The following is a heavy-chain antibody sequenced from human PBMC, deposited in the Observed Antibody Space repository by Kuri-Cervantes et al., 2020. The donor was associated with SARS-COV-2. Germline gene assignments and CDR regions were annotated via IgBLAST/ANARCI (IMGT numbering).Heavy chain of an antibody. CDR3: ARQAAMFRIVVVITPGYFDY. CDR2: IYYSGST. V-gene: IGHV4-39*01. CDR1: GGSISSSSYY. Sequence: SETLSLTCTVSGGSISSSSYYWGWIRQPPGKGLEWIGSIYYSGSTYYNPSLKSRVTISVDTSKNQFSLKLSSVTAADTAVYYCARQAAMFRIVVVITPGYFDYWGQGTLVTVSS. J-gene: IGHJ4*02. D-gene: IGHD3-22*01.